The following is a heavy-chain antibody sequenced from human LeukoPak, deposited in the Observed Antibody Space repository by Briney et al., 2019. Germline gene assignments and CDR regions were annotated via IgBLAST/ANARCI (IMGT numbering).Heavy chain of an antibody. CDR1: GFTFNNAW. CDR3: AKDLVTGSLDY. V-gene: IGHV3-23*01. J-gene: IGHJ4*02. CDR2: ISSSGGST. D-gene: IGHD3-10*01. Sequence: GGSLRLSCAASGFTFNNAWMSWVRQAPGKGLEWVSSISSSGGSTYYADSVRGRFTISRDNSKNALYLQMNSLRAEDTAIYYCAKDLVTGSLDYWGQGTLVTVSS.